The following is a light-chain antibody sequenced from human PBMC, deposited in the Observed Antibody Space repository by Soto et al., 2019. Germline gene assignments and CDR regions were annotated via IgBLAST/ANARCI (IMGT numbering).Light chain of an antibody. CDR1: QSVSSS. Sequence: EIVMTQSPATLSVSPGERATLSCRASQSVSSSLAWYQQKPGQAPRLLIYGASTRATGIPARFSGSGSGTEFTRTISSLQSEDFAVYYCQQYNNWRGTFGQGTKVEIK. CDR2: GAS. CDR3: QQYNNWRGT. J-gene: IGKJ1*01. V-gene: IGKV3-15*01.